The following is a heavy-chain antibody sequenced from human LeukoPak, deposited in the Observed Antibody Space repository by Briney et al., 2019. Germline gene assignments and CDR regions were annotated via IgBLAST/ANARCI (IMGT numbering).Heavy chain of an antibody. CDR2: INHSGST. V-gene: IGHV4-34*01. D-gene: IGHD4-11*01. J-gene: IGHJ5*02. CDR1: GGSFSGYY. CDR3: ASALRQYLPFDP. Sequence: SETLSLTCAVYGGSFSGYYWSWIRQPPGKGLEWIGEINHSGSTNYNPSLKSRVTISVDTSKNQFSLKLSSVTAADTAVYYCASALRQYLPFDPWGQGTLVTVSS.